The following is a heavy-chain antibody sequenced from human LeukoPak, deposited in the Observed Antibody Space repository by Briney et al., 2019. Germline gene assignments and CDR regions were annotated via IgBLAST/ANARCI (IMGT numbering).Heavy chain of an antibody. CDR2: ISWNSGSI. Sequence: GRSLRLSCAASGFTFDDYAMHWVRQAPGKGLEWVSGISWNSGSIGYADSVKGRFTISRDNAKNSLYLQMNSLRAEDTALYYCAKAPFIVGATGGFDYWGQGTLVTVSS. D-gene: IGHD1-26*01. V-gene: IGHV3-9*01. J-gene: IGHJ4*02. CDR3: AKAPFIVGATGGFDY. CDR1: GFTFDDYA.